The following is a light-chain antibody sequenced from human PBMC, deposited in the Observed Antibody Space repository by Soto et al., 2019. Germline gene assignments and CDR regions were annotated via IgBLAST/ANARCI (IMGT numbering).Light chain of an antibody. CDR3: QQYKIYPKN. CDR1: QSISTW. Sequence: DIQMTQSPSTLSASVGDRVTITCRASQSISTWLAWYQQKPGKAPNLLIYKASSLETGVPSRFSGSGSGTAFTLTTISLQPHDFATYYTQQYKIYPKNFGQGTKLEIK. V-gene: IGKV1-5*03. J-gene: IGKJ2*01. CDR2: KAS.